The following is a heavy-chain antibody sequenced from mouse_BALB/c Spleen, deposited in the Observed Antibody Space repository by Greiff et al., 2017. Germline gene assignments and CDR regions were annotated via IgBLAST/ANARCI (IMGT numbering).Heavy chain of an antibody. Sequence: QVQLKQSGPGLVAPSQSLSITCTVSGFSLTGYGVNWVRQPPGKGLEWLGMIWGDGSTDYNSALKSRLSISKDNSKSQVFLKMNSLQTDDTARYYCASARGGYDYAMDYWGQGTSVTVSS. CDR3: ASARGGYDYAMDY. CDR2: IWGDGST. V-gene: IGHV2-6-7*01. J-gene: IGHJ4*01. CDR1: GFSLTGYG.